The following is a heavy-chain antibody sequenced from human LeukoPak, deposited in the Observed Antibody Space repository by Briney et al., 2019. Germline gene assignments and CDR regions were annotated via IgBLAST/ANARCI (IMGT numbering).Heavy chain of an antibody. D-gene: IGHD6-13*01. CDR3: AKTPRYSSSWFPYYFDY. Sequence: GGSLRLSCAASGFTFSSYSMNWVRQAPGKGLEWVSAISGSGRSTYYADSVKGRFTISRDNSKNTLYLQMNSLRAEDTAVYYCAKTPRYSSSWFPYYFDYWGQGTLVTVSS. CDR2: ISGSGRST. J-gene: IGHJ4*02. V-gene: IGHV3-23*01. CDR1: GFTFSSYS.